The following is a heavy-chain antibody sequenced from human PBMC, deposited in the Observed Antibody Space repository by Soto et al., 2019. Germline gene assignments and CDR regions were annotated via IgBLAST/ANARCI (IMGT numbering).Heavy chain of an antibody. Sequence: QVQLVQSGAEVREPGASVKVSCKASGYSFPSLDINWVRQTTGQGLEWMGWMQPRSGRTGYAQKFQGRVTMTRDTSINTAYMELSSLTSDDTAFYYWARGVTAGVDYWGQGTLVTVSS. D-gene: IGHD1-26*01. CDR3: ARGVTAGVDY. CDR1: GYSFPSLD. J-gene: IGHJ4*02. V-gene: IGHV1-8*01. CDR2: MQPRSGRT.